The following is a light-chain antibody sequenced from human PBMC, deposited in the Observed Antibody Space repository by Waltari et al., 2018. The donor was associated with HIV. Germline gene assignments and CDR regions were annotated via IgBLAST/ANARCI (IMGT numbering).Light chain of an antibody. CDR1: TSNLGSPYD. V-gene: IGLV1-40*01. CDR3: QSYDSRLSAWV. CDR2: ANN. Sequence: QSVLTQPPSVSGAPGQRATTTSTRSTSNLGSPYDVHWYQLLPGKAPNLLILANNNRPSGFPDRFSGSKSGASASLAITGLQAEDEADYSCQSYDSRLSAWVFGGGTKVTVL. J-gene: IGLJ3*02.